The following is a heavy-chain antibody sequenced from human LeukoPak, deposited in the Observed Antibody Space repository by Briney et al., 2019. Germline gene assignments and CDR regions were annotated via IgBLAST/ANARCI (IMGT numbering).Heavy chain of an antibody. J-gene: IGHJ4*02. V-gene: IGHV3-23*01. D-gene: IGHD3-10*01. CDR1: GITFRTYA. Sequence: GGSLRLSCAVSGITFRTYAMSWVRQARGKGLEWVSSINGDGSSTYYADSVKGRFTISRDNSKNTLSPQMNSLRVEDTAVYYCAKWGAQAGIYRAVDCWGRGTLVTVSS. CDR2: INGDGSST. CDR3: AKWGAQAGIYRAVDC.